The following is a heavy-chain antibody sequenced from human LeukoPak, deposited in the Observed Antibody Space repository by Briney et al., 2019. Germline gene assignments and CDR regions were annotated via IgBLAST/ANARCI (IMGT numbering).Heavy chain of an antibody. Sequence: PGGSLRLSCGASGFTFSSSWMSWVRQAPGKGLEWVANIKKDGSEKYYVDSVKGRFTISRDNSKNSVDLQMDSLRVEDTAVYYCARDSAGFDYWGQGALVTVSS. CDR3: ARDSAGFDY. V-gene: IGHV3-7*01. J-gene: IGHJ4*02. CDR2: IKKDGSEK. CDR1: GFTFSSSW. D-gene: IGHD6-13*01.